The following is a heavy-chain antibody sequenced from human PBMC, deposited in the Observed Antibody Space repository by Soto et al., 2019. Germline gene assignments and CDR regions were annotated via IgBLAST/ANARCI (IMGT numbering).Heavy chain of an antibody. D-gene: IGHD1-26*01. CDR2: IHNDGSRT. CDR1: GFTFSYYW. V-gene: IGHV3-74*03. J-gene: IGHJ3*01. Sequence: EVQLVESGGGLVQPGESLRLSCAASGFTFSYYWMHWVRQTPGKGLLWVSHIHNDGSRTTYADSVKGRFTISRDNARNKVYLQMNSQRDADTALYYCARGDRGAFDLWGQGTAVTVSS. CDR3: ARGDRGAFDL.